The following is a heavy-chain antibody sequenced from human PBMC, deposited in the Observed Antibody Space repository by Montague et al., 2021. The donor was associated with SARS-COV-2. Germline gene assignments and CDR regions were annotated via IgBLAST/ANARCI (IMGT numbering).Heavy chain of an antibody. CDR3: ARERSSGWD. V-gene: IGHV4-39*07. J-gene: IGHJ4*02. CDR2: IYYSGSP. Sequence: SETLSLTCTVSDGSISSGSYYWGWIRQPPGKGLEWIGSIYYSGSPXKNPSLKSRVTLSVDTSENHFSLKLSSVTAADTAVYYCARERSSGWDWGQGTLVTVSS. D-gene: IGHD6-19*01. CDR1: DGSISSGSYY.